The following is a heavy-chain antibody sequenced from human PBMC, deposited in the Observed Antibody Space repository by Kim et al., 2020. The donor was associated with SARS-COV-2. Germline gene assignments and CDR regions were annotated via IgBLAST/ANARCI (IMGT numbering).Heavy chain of an antibody. J-gene: IGHJ5*02. CDR1: GYTLTELS. V-gene: IGHV1-24*01. D-gene: IGHD6-13*01. CDR2: FDPEDGET. CDR3: ATSPLDGSSATKGEWFDP. Sequence: ASVKVSCKVSGYTLTELSMHWVRQAPGKGLEWMGGFDPEDGETIYAQKFQGRVTMTEDTSTDTAYMELSSLRSEDTAVYYCATSPLDGSSATKGEWFDPWGQGTLVTVSS.